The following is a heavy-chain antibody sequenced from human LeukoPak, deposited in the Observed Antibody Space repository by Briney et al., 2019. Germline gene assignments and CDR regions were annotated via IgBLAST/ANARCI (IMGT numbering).Heavy chain of an antibody. D-gene: IGHD1-26*01. Sequence: GGSLRLSCAASGFTSSNYNMNWVRQAPVKGLEWVSYISRSSGTIFYADSVKGRFTISRDNAKNSLHLQINSLRDEDTAVYYCVRDWDHFDFDSWGQGTLVTVSS. CDR2: ISRSSGTI. CDR3: VRDWDHFDFDS. V-gene: IGHV3-48*02. J-gene: IGHJ5*01. CDR1: GFTSSNYN.